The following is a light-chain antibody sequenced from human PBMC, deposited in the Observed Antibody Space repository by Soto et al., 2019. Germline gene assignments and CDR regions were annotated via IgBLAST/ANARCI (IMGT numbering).Light chain of an antibody. CDR1: QVVSSTY. V-gene: IGKV3-20*01. CDR2: GAS. CDR3: QQYGISPFT. J-gene: IGKJ4*01. Sequence: EVVLTQSPCPLSLSPGARATLSCRASQVVSSTYLAWYQQRPGQAPRLLIDGASSRATGIPARFSGGGSETDFTLTISRLASEDSAVYYCQQYGISPFTFGGGTKVEI.